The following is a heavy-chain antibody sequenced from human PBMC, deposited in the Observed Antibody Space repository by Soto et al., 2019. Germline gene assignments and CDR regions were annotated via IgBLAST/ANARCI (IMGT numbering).Heavy chain of an antibody. D-gene: IGHD6-19*01. CDR2: ISAYNGNT. CDR3: ARSIAVAAYWYFDL. CDR1: GYTFTSYG. J-gene: IGHJ2*01. Sequence: QVQLVQSGAEVKKPGASVKVSCKASGYTFTSYGISWVRQAPGQGLEWMGWISAYNGNTNYAQKLQGRVTMTTDTXXSTAYMELRSLSSDDTAVYYCARSIAVAAYWYFDLWGRGTLVTVSS. V-gene: IGHV1-18*01.